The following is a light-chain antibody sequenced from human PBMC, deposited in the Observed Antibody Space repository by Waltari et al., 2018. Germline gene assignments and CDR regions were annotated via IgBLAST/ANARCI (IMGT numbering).Light chain of an antibody. CDR3: QKYNNWPKT. J-gene: IGKJ1*01. V-gene: IGKV3-15*01. CDR1: ATVRRR. Sequence: SARANATVRRRLAGYQQGPDQDPRRLLCGASTRAKGIPGRFSGGGSETGVTLIISNLQSEDVEIYYCQKYNNWPKTFGQGTRVEFK. CDR2: GAS.